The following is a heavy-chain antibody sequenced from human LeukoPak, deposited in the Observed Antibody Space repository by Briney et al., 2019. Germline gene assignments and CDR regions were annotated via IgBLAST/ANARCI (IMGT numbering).Heavy chain of an antibody. CDR1: GFTFSVYA. CDR3: ARDGGNSWDY. Sequence: PGGSLRLSCAASGFTFSVYAISWVRQAPGKGLEWVSAISGSGGNTYYAHSVKGRFTISRDNSKNTLSLQMNSLSAEDTAVYYCARDGGNSWDYWGQGTLVTVSS. V-gene: IGHV3-23*01. CDR2: ISGSGGNT. D-gene: IGHD6-13*01. J-gene: IGHJ4*02.